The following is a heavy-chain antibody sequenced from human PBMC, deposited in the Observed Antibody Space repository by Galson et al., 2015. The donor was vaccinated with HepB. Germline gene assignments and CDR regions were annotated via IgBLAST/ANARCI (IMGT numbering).Heavy chain of an antibody. CDR2: INPSGGST. CDR3: AAKNYYDSSGYFTNDAFDI. D-gene: IGHD3-22*01. Sequence: SVKVSCKASGYTFTSYYMHWVRQAPGQGLEWMGIINPSGGSTSYAQKLQGRVTMTRDTSTSTVYMELSSLRSEDTAVYYCAAKNYYDSSGYFTNDAFDIWGQGTMVTVSS. V-gene: IGHV1-46*04. CDR1: GYTFTSYY. J-gene: IGHJ3*02.